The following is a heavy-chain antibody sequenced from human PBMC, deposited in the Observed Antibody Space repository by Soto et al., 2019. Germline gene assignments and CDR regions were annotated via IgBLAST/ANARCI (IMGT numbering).Heavy chain of an antibody. Sequence: GASVKVSCKASGYTFTSYYMHWVRQAPGQGLEWMGIINPSGGSTSYAQKFQGRVTMTRDTSTSTVYIELSSLRSEDTAVYYCARGFADSSSWYVADNWFDPWGQGTLVTVSS. CDR1: GYTFTSYY. V-gene: IGHV1-46*01. D-gene: IGHD6-13*01. J-gene: IGHJ5*02. CDR2: INPSGGST. CDR3: ARGFADSSSWYVADNWFDP.